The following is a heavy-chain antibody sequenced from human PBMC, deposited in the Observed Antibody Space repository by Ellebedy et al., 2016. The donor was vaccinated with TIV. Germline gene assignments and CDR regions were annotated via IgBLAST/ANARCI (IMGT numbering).Heavy chain of an antibody. CDR3: ARTYYYDSSGYYLAY. Sequence: GESLKISCAASGLTFSSHAMSWVRQAPGKGLEWVSSITESGGNTYYADSVKGRFTISRDTSKDTLFLQMNSRRAEDRAVYYCARTYYYDSSGYYLAYWGQGTLVTVSS. J-gene: IGHJ4*02. V-gene: IGHV3-23*01. CDR1: GLTFSSHA. CDR2: ITESGGNT. D-gene: IGHD3-22*01.